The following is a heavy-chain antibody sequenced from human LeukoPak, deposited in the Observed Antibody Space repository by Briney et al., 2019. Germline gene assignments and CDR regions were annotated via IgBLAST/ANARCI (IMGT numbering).Heavy chain of an antibody. J-gene: IGHJ5*02. D-gene: IGHD2-2*02. Sequence: SETLSLTCVVYGGSFSGYYWSWIRQPPGKGLEWIGEINHSGSTNYNPSLKSRVTISVDTSKNQFSLKLSSVTAADTAVYYCARGDIVVVPAAIVAWFDPWGQGTLVTVSS. CDR2: INHSGST. CDR3: ARGDIVVVPAAIVAWFDP. CDR1: GGSFSGYY. V-gene: IGHV4-34*01.